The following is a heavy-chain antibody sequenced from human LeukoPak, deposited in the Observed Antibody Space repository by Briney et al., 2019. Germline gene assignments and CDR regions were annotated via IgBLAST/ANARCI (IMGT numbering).Heavy chain of an antibody. Sequence: GGSLRLSWAASGFTFSSYSMNWVRQAPGKGLEWVSSISSSSSYIYYADSVKGRFTISRDNAKNSLYLQMNSLRAEDTAVYYCARGFAYYDFWSGYYTQGANWLDPWGQGTLVTVSS. J-gene: IGHJ5*02. CDR1: GFTFSSYS. D-gene: IGHD3-3*01. CDR3: ARGFAYYDFWSGYYTQGANWLDP. CDR2: ISSSSSYI. V-gene: IGHV3-21*01.